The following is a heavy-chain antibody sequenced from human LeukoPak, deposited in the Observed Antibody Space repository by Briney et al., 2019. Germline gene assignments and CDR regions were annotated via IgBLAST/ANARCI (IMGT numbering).Heavy chain of an antibody. V-gene: IGHV3-74*01. Sequence: PGRSLRLSCAASGFIFTTYWMHWVRQAPGEGLVWVARVNTDGSDTNYADSVKGRFTISRDNAKNTLYLQMNSLRADDTAVYHCTRDLVGATSDFWGQGTLVTVSS. CDR3: TRDLVGATSDF. D-gene: IGHD1-26*01. CDR1: GFIFTTYW. J-gene: IGHJ4*02. CDR2: VNTDGSDT.